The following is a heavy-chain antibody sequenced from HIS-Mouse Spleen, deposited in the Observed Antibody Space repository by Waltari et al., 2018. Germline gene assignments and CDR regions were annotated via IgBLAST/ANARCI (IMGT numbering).Heavy chain of an antibody. CDR3: ARGSTVVVAATLAFDI. V-gene: IGHV1-2*02. CDR2: INPNSGGT. D-gene: IGHD2-15*01. CDR1: GYTFTGYY. J-gene: IGHJ3*02. Sequence: QVQLVQSGAEVKKPGASVKVSCKASGYTFTGYYMPWVRQAPGQGLEWMGWINPNSGGTNYAQKFQGRVTMTRDTSISTAYMELSRLRSDDTAVYYCARGSTVVVAATLAFDIWGQGTMVTVSS.